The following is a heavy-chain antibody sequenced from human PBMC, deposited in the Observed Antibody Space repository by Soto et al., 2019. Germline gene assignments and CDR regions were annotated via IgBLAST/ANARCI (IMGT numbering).Heavy chain of an antibody. V-gene: IGHV4-31*03. D-gene: IGHD6-13*01. CDR3: AMVSATGTRWFGP. J-gene: IGHJ5*02. CDR2: IHYRGNT. CDR1: GGSVSSGAYY. Sequence: QVQLQESGPGLVKPSQTLSLTCTVSGGSVSSGAYYWGWVRQNPGKGLEWIGYIHYRGNTYYNPSLMSRVTISIDKSHNQFSLMLSSVTAADTAVYFCAMVSATGTRWFGPWGQGTQVTVSS.